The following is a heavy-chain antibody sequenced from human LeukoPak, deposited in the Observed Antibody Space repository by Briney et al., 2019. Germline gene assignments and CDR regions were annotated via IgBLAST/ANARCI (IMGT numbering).Heavy chain of an antibody. Sequence: SQTLSLTCTVSGGSIGSGDYYWSWIRQHPGKGLEWIGHIYYSGSTYYNPSLKSRVTISVDTSKNQFSLKVTSVTAADTAVYYCARARYANAWYAFDIWGHGTMVTVSS. V-gene: IGHV4-31*03. D-gene: IGHD2-2*01. J-gene: IGHJ3*02. CDR1: GGSIGSGDYY. CDR2: IYYSGST. CDR3: ARARYANAWYAFDI.